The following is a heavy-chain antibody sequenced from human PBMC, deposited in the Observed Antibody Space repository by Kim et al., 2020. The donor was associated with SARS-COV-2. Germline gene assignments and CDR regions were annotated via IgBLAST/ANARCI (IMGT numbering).Heavy chain of an antibody. CDR2: IKQDGNQK. D-gene: IGHD6-19*01. V-gene: IGHV3-7*01. J-gene: IGHJ3*02. Sequence: GGSLRLSCAASGFTFSSYWMTWVRQAPGKGLEWVANIKQDGNQKYYVDSVKGRCTISRDNAKNSLYLQMNSLRAEDTAVYYCARDGDLYSSGKDAFDIWG. CDR3: ARDGDLYSSGKDAFDI. CDR1: GFTFSSYW.